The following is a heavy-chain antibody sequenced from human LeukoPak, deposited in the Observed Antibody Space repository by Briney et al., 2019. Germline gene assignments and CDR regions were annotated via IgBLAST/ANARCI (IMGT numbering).Heavy chain of an antibody. D-gene: IGHD2-2*01. CDR2: INPNSGGT. V-gene: IGHV1-2*02. CDR1: GYTFTGYY. Sequence: ASVKVSCKASGYTFTGYYMHWVRQAPGQALEWMGWINPNSGGTNYAQKFQGRVTMTRDTSISTAYMELSRLRSDDTAAYYCARDQGYCSSTSCFNYYYGMDVWGQGTTVTVSS. J-gene: IGHJ6*02. CDR3: ARDQGYCSSTSCFNYYYGMDV.